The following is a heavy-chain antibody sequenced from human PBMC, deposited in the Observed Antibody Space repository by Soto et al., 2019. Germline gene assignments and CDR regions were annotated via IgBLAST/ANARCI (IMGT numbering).Heavy chain of an antibody. CDR3: ARAGIAAAGPLTYYYYYGMDV. CDR2: ISSSSSYI. V-gene: IGHV3-21*01. CDR1: GFTFSSYA. D-gene: IGHD6-13*01. Sequence: SGGSLRLSCAASGFTFSSYAMSWVRQAPGKGLEWVSSISSSSSYIYYADSVKGRFTISRDNAKNSLYLQMNSLRAEDTAVYYCARAGIAAAGPLTYYYYYGMDVWGQGTTVTVSS. J-gene: IGHJ6*02.